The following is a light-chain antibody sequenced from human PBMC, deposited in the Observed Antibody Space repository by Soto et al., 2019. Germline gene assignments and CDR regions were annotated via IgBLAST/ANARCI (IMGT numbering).Light chain of an antibody. Sequence: QSVLTQPPSVSGSPGQSVTISCTATTTDIDNYDSVSWYQQHPGKAPKLMIYEVNKRPSGVPDRFSGSKSGNTASLTVSGLQAEDEADYYCSSYAGSSNVFGTGTKATVL. J-gene: IGLJ1*01. CDR3: SSYAGSSNV. V-gene: IGLV2-8*01. CDR2: EVN. CDR1: TTDIDNYDS.